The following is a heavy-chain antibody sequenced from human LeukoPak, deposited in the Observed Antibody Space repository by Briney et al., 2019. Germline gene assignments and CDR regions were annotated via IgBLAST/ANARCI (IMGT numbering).Heavy chain of an antibody. CDR3: ARQTGSGLFILP. V-gene: IGHV4-61*02. CDR2: IYTSGST. J-gene: IGHJ4*02. D-gene: IGHD3/OR15-3a*01. CDR1: GGSISSGDFY. Sequence: PSQTLSLTCTVSGGSISSGDFYWSWIRQPAGKGLEWIGRIYTSGSTNYNPSLQSRVTISVDTSKNQFSLKLTSVTAADTAIYYCARQTGSGLFILPGGQGTLVTVSS.